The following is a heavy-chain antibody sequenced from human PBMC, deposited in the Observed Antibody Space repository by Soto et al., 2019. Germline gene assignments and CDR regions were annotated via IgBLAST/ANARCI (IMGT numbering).Heavy chain of an antibody. V-gene: IGHV4-59*01. J-gene: IGHJ4*02. Sequence: SETLSLTCTVSGGSISSYYWSWIRQPPGKGLEWIGYIYYSGSTNYNPSLKSRVTISVDTSKNQFSLKLSSVTAADTAVYYCARVNYGDFYFDYCGKGPRVTVSS. CDR2: IYYSGST. CDR1: GGSISSYY. CDR3: ARVNYGDFYFDY. D-gene: IGHD4-17*01.